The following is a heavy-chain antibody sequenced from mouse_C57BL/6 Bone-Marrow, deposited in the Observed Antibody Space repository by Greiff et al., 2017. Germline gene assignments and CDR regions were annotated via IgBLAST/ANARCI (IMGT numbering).Heavy chain of an antibody. J-gene: IGHJ2*01. CDR2: IYPGNSDT. V-gene: IGHV1-5*01. D-gene: IGHD1-1*01. CDR1: GYTFTSYW. Sequence: VQLKQSGTVLARPGASVKMSCKTSGYTFTSYWMHWVKQRPGQGLEWIGAIYPGNSDTSYNQKFKGKAKLTAVTSASTAYMELSSLTNEDSAVYYCTSYYYGSRTYYFDYWGQGTTLTVSS. CDR3: TSYYYGSRTYYFDY.